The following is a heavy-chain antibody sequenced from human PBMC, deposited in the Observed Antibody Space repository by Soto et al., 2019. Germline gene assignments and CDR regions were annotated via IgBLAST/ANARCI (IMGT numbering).Heavy chain of an antibody. J-gene: IGHJ6*02. V-gene: IGHV3-30*18. CDR2: ISYDGSNK. CDR1: GFTFSSYG. Sequence: QVQLVESGGGVVQPGRSLRLSCAASGFTFSSYGMHWVRQAPGKGLEWVAVISYDGSNKYYADSVKGRFTISRDNSKNTLYLQMNSLRAEDTAVYYCAKDRGSMYMDVWGQGTTVTVSS. CDR3: AKDRGSMYMDV. D-gene: IGHD2-8*01.